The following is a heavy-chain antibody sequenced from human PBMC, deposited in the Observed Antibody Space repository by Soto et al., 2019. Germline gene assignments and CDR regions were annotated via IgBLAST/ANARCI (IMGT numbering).Heavy chain of an antibody. J-gene: IGHJ6*02. CDR1: GFSFSNPRMS. V-gene: IGHV2-26*01. CDR2: ISSSDVK. Sequence: QVTLKESGPVLVKPTETLTLTCTFSGFSFSNPRMSVSWIRQPPGKALEWLAHISSSDVKSYSTSLKSRLTILKDTSKSQVVLTMTNVDPMDTATYYCARVLYYGMDVCGQGTTVTVSS. CDR3: ARVLYYGMDV.